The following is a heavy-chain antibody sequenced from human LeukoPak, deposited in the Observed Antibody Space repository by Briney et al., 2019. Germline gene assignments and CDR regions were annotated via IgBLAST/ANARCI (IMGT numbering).Heavy chain of an antibody. CDR1: GGSFSGYY. Sequence: SETLSLTSSVYGGSFSGYYWSWIRQPPGKGLEWIGEINHSGSTNYNPSLKRRVTISVDTSKNQFSLKLSAVTAADTAVHYCARLDSSGYYGDAFDIWGQGTMVTVSS. J-gene: IGHJ3*02. V-gene: IGHV4-34*01. CDR2: INHSGST. CDR3: ARLDSSGYYGDAFDI. D-gene: IGHD3-22*01.